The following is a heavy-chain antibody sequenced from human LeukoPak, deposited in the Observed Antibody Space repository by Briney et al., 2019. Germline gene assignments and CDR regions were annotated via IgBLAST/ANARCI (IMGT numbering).Heavy chain of an antibody. J-gene: IGHJ4*02. CDR3: ARERDDYDDPGPLDY. CDR2: ISSDGSDK. CDR1: GFTFSNYP. Sequence: GGSLRLSCVASGFTFSNYPIHWVRQAPGKGLEWVAIISSDGSDKRYAHSVQGRFTLSRDNAKNTLYLQLNSLRTEDTAVYYCARERDDYDDPGPLDYWGQGTLVTVSS. V-gene: IGHV3-30*04. D-gene: IGHD4-17*01.